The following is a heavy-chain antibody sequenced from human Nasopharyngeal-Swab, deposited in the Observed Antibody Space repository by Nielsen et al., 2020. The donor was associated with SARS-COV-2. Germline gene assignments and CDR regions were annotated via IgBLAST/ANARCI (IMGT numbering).Heavy chain of an antibody. D-gene: IGHD3-3*01. Sequence: VRQAPGKGLEWIGEIYHSGSTNYNPSLKSRVTISVDKSKNQFSLKLSSVTAADTAVYYCARYGERITIFGVVIKEAFDIWGQGTMVTVSS. V-gene: IGHV4-4*02. J-gene: IGHJ3*02. CDR2: IYHSGST. CDR3: ARYGERITIFGVVIKEAFDI.